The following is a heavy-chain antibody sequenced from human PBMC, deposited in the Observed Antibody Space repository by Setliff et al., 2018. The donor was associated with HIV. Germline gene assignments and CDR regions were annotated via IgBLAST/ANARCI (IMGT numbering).Heavy chain of an antibody. Sequence: LPETLSLTCTVSGGSINSGHYYWSWIRHHPGKGLEWIGYIYYTGSTYFNPSLESRVTLSIDTSKNQFSLKLSSVTAADTAVYYCARDRYAGEIDYWGQGTLVTVSS. CDR1: GGSINSGHYY. CDR3: ARDRYAGEIDY. J-gene: IGHJ4*02. V-gene: IGHV4-31*03. D-gene: IGHD3-10*01. CDR2: IYYTGST.